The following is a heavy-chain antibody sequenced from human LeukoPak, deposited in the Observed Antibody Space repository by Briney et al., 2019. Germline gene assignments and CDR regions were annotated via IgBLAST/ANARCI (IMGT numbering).Heavy chain of an antibody. CDR1: GFTFDDYA. J-gene: IGHJ5*02. V-gene: IGHV3-9*01. CDR3: AKDYNLGIAAAGTPPAGP. D-gene: IGHD6-13*01. CDR2: ISWNSGHK. Sequence: PGGSLRLSCAASGFTFDDYAMHWVRQAPGKGLEWVSGISWNSGHKGYADSVKGRFTISRDNSKNTLYLQMNSLRAEDTAVYYCAKDYNLGIAAAGTPPAGPWGQGTLVTVSS.